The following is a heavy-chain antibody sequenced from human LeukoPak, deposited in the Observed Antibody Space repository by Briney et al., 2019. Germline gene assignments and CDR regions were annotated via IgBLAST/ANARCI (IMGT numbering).Heavy chain of an antibody. CDR1: GFTLSCYL. CDR3: AKVVTPRGRVDY. Sequence: GGSLRLSCAASGFTLSCYLMSWVRQAPGKGLEWVANIKQVGSEKYYEDSVKGRFTISRDNAKNSLYLQMNSLRAEDTAVYYGAKVVTPRGRVDYWGQGTLVTVSS. V-gene: IGHV3-7*01. D-gene: IGHD4-23*01. CDR2: IKQVGSEK. J-gene: IGHJ4*02.